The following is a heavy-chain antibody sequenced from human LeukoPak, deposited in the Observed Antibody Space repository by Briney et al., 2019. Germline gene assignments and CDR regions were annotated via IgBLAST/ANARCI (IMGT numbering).Heavy chain of an antibody. CDR2: IIPILGIA. Sequence: SVKVSCKASGGTFSSYTISWVRQAPGQGLEWMGRIIPILGIANYAQKFQGRVTITADKSTSTAYMELSSLRSEDTAVYYCASALWYMTTVTYNWFDPWGQGTLVTVSS. J-gene: IGHJ5*02. CDR3: ASALWYMTTVTYNWFDP. CDR1: GGTFSSYT. V-gene: IGHV1-69*02. D-gene: IGHD4-11*01.